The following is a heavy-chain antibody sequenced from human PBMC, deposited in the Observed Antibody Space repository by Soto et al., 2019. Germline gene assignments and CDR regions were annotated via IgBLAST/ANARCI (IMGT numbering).Heavy chain of an antibody. Sequence: QVQLQESGPGLVKPSGTLSLTCAVSGGSISSGLWWSWVRQPPGKGLEWIGEIYHSGSTNYSPSLQSRVTISVDKSKNQCSLKLSAVTAADTAVYYGARATGGFDPWGRGTLVTVSS. D-gene: IGHD1-1*01. CDR2: IYHSGST. V-gene: IGHV4-4*02. J-gene: IGHJ5*02. CDR1: GGSISSGLW. CDR3: ARATGGFDP.